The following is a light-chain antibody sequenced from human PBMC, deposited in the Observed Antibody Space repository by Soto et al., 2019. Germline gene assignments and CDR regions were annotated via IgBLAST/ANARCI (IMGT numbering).Light chain of an antibody. CDR1: SSDVGGYDY. Sequence: QSALTQPPSASGSPGQSVTISCTGTSSDVGGYDYVSWYQQHPGKAPKLVIYEVTIRPSGVSDRFSGSKSGNTASLTVSGLQAEDEADYYCSSYTGGNPSYVFGRGTKVTVL. V-gene: IGLV2-8*01. CDR2: EVT. J-gene: IGLJ1*01. CDR3: SSYTGGNPSYV.